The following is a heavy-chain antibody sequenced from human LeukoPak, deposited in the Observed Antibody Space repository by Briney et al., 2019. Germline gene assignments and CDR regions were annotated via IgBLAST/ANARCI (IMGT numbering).Heavy chain of an antibody. Sequence: ASVKVSCKASGGTISSQAITWVRQAPGQGLEWMGRIVPIVGKESYAQKFQGRLTISVDGFTSTAYMELSSLRSDDTAVYYCARGREDYGADYWGQGTLVTVSS. CDR3: ARGREDYGADY. CDR2: IVPIVGKE. D-gene: IGHD4-17*01. CDR1: GGTISSQA. V-gene: IGHV1-69*11. J-gene: IGHJ4*02.